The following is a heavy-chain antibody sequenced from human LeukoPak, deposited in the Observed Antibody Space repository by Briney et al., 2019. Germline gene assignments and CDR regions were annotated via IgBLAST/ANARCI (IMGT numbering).Heavy chain of an antibody. CDR3: ARCYYGSGSYNYYYYYMDV. D-gene: IGHD3-10*01. V-gene: IGHV4-34*01. CDR2: INHSGST. J-gene: IGHJ6*03. Sequence: SETLSLTCAVYGGSFSGYYWSWIRQPPGKGLEWIGEINHSGSTNYNPSLKSRVTISVDTSKNQFSLKLSSVTAADTAVYYCARCYYGSGSYNYYYYYMDVWSKGTTVTVSS. CDR1: GGSFSGYY.